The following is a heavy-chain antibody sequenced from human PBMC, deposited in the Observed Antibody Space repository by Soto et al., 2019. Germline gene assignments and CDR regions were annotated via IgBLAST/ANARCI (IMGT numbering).Heavy chain of an antibody. V-gene: IGHV4-4*07. Sequence: QVQLQESGPGLVKPSETLSLTCTVSGGSISSYYWSWIRQPAGKGLEWIGRIYTSGSTNYNPSLKSRVTMSVDTSKNQFSLKLSSVTAADTAVYYCARDKDYDFWSGLPNYGMDVWGQGTTVTVSS. J-gene: IGHJ6*02. CDR1: GGSISSYY. CDR2: IYTSGST. CDR3: ARDKDYDFWSGLPNYGMDV. D-gene: IGHD3-3*01.